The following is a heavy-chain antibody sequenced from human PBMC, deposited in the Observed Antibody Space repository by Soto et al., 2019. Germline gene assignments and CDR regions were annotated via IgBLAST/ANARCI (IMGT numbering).Heavy chain of an antibody. CDR2: MNPNSGNT. CDR1: GYTFTSYD. Sequence: ALVKVSCKASGYTFTSYDINWVRQATGQGLEWMGWMNPNSGNTGYAQKFQGRVTMTRNTSISTAYMELSSLRSEDTAVYYCARVGSDYDILTGPNFDYWGQGTLVTVSS. V-gene: IGHV1-8*01. CDR3: ARVGSDYDILTGPNFDY. J-gene: IGHJ4*02. D-gene: IGHD3-9*01.